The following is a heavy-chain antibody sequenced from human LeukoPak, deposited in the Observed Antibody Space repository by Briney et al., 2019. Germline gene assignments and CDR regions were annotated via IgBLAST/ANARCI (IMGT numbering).Heavy chain of an antibody. Sequence: GGSLRLSCAASGFTFSSYAMSWVRQAPGKGLEWVSAISGSGGSTYYADSVKGRFTISRDNSKNTLYLQMNSLRAEDTAVYYCAKGAGYYGSSGYYFDYWGQGTLVTVSS. CDR1: GFTFSSYA. CDR2: ISGSGGST. D-gene: IGHD3-22*01. J-gene: IGHJ4*02. CDR3: AKGAGYYGSSGYYFDY. V-gene: IGHV3-23*01.